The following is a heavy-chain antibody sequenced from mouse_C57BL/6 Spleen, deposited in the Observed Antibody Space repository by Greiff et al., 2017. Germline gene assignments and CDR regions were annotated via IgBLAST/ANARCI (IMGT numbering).Heavy chain of an antibody. CDR2: IDPEDGET. D-gene: IGHD3-2*02. Sequence: VQLKQSGAELVKPGASVKLSCTASGFNIKDYYMHWVKQRTEQGLEWIGRIDPEDGETKYAPQFQGKATITADTSSNTAYLQLSSLTSEDTAVYYCARETAQATPFAYWGQGTLVTVSA. J-gene: IGHJ3*01. V-gene: IGHV14-2*01. CDR3: ARETAQATPFAY. CDR1: GFNIKDYY.